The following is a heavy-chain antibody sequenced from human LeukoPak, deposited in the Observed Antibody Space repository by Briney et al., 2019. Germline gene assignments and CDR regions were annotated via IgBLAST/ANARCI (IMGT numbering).Heavy chain of an antibody. CDR3: AKDPNRYCGGDCYSDY. CDR2: ISGTGGRT. D-gene: IGHD2-21*01. CDR1: GFTFSTYA. Sequence: GGSLRLSCAASGFTFSTYAMSWVRQAPGKGLEWVSAISGTGGRTYYADYVKGRFTISRDNSKNTLYLQMNSLRAEDTAIFYCAKDPNRYCGGDCYSDYWGQGTLVTVPS. V-gene: IGHV3-23*01. J-gene: IGHJ4*02.